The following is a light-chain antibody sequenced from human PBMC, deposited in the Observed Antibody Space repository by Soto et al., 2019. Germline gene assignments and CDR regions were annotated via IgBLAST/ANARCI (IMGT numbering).Light chain of an antibody. V-gene: IGLV2-14*01. CDR2: DVS. Sequence: QSALTQPASVSGSPGQSIAISCTGTSNDVGGYNYVSWYQQHPGKAPKLRIYDVSARPSGVSNRFSGSKSDNTASLTISGRQAEDEADYYCSSYTSSNTVVVGGGTKPTAL. CDR3: SSYTSSNTVV. CDR1: SNDVGGYNY. J-gene: IGLJ2*01.